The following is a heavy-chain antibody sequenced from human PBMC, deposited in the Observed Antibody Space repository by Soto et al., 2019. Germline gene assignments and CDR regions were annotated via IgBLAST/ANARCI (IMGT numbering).Heavy chain of an antibody. Sequence: PSETLSLTCTVSGDSISSYYLSWIRQPPGKGLEWIGYIYYSGSTNYNPSLKSRVTISLDTPKSQFSLKLSSVTAADTAVYYCARANSTWFDPWGQGTLVTVSS. CDR2: IYYSGST. D-gene: IGHD5-18*01. CDR1: GDSISSYY. CDR3: ARANSTWFDP. J-gene: IGHJ5*02. V-gene: IGHV4-59*01.